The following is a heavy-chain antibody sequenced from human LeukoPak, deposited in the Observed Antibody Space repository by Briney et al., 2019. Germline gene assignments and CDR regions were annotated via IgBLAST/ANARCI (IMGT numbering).Heavy chain of an antibody. V-gene: IGHV3-66*01. J-gene: IGHJ5*02. CDR1: GFPASSTN. Sequence: GGPWRLPCEASGFPASSTNMPGLARPPGRGREGVSFIYSGGSTYYADSVKGRFTISRDNSKNTLYLQMNSLRAEDTAVYYCARDCVSSGDYFRGDNWFDPWGQGTLVTVSS. CDR3: ARDCVSSGDYFRGDNWFDP. D-gene: IGHD4-17*01. CDR2: IYSGGST.